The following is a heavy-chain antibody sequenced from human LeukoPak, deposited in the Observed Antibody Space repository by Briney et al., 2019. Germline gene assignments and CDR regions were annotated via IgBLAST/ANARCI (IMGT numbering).Heavy chain of an antibody. Sequence: GGSLRLSCAASGFTFSSYAMTWVRQAPGKGLEWVSDISGSGDRTYYADSVKGRFTISRDNPKNTLYLQMNSLRAEDTAVYYCATHYYNFDYWGQGTLATVSS. V-gene: IGHV3-23*01. D-gene: IGHD3-22*01. J-gene: IGHJ4*02. CDR3: ATHYYNFDY. CDR1: GFTFSSYA. CDR2: ISGSGDRT.